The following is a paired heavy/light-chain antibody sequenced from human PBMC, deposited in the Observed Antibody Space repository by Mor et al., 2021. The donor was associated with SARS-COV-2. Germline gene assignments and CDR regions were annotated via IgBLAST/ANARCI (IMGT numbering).Heavy chain of an antibody. J-gene: IGHJ3*02. CDR1: GYTFTGYY. Sequence: QVQLVQSGAEVKKPGASVKVSCKASGYTFTGYYMHWVRQAPGQGLEWMGWINPNSGGTNYAQKFQGWVTMTRDTSISTAYMELSRLRSDDTAVYYCARDPLPIVGATNDAFDIWGQGTMVTVSS. CDR2: INPNSGGT. V-gene: IGHV1-2*04. D-gene: IGHD1-26*01. CDR3: ARDPLPIVGATNDAFDI.
Light chain of an antibody. Sequence: EIVLTQSPATLSLSPGERATLSCRASQSVSSYLAWYQQKPGQAPRLLIYDASNRATGIPARFSGSGSGTDFTLTISSLEPEDFAVYYCQQRSNWVTFGPGTKVDIK. CDR1: QSVSSY. CDR3: QQRSNWVT. J-gene: IGKJ3*01. V-gene: IGKV3-11*01. CDR2: DAS.